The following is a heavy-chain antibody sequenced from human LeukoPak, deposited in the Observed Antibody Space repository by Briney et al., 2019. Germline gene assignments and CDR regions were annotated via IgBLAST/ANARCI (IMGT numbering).Heavy chain of an antibody. V-gene: IGHV1-2*02. J-gene: IGHJ4*02. CDR1: GYTFTGYY. Sequence: ASVKVSCKASGYTFTGYYMHWVRQAPGQGLEWMGWINPNSDFTNFAQNFQGRVTMTSDTSISTAYMELSSLRSDDTAVYYCARAISGGSPITASDYWGQGTLVTVSS. CDR2: INPNSDFT. CDR3: ARAISGGSPITASDY. D-gene: IGHD2-15*01.